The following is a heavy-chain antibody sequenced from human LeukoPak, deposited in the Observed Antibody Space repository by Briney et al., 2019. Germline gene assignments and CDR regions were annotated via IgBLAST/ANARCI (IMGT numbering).Heavy chain of an antibody. CDR2: IRSKANSYAT. J-gene: IGHJ4*02. Sequence: GGSLKLSCAASGFTFSGSAMHWVRQASGKGLEWVGRIRSKANSYATAYAASAKGRFTISRDDSKNTAYLQMNSLKTEDTAVYYCTRLQGDFWSGYPDYWGQGTLVTVSS. V-gene: IGHV3-73*01. CDR3: TRLQGDFWSGYPDY. CDR1: GFTFSGSA. D-gene: IGHD3-3*01.